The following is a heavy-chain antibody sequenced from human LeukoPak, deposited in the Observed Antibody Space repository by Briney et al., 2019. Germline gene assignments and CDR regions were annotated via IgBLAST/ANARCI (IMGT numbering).Heavy chain of an antibody. CDR2: ISYDGSNK. Sequence: GGSLRPSCAASGFTFSSYAMHWVRQAPGKGLEWVAVISYDGSNKYYADSVKGRFTISRDNSKNTLYLQMNSLRAEDTAVYYCAGDSGYSYGYVDYWGQGTLVTVSS. D-gene: IGHD5-18*01. CDR3: AGDSGYSYGYVDY. V-gene: IGHV3-30-3*01. CDR1: GFTFSSYA. J-gene: IGHJ4*02.